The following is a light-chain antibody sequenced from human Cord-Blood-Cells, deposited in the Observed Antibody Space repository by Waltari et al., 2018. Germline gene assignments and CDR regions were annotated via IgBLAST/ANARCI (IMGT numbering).Light chain of an antibody. V-gene: IGKV3-15*01. J-gene: IGKJ3*01. Sequence: EIVMTQSPATLSVSPGERATLSCRHSQRVRSNFAWYQQKPGQAPRLLIYGASTRATGIPARFSGSGSGTEFTLTISSLQSEDFAVYYCQQYNNWPPDTFGPGTKVDIK. CDR2: GAS. CDR1: QRVRSN. CDR3: QQYNNWPPDT.